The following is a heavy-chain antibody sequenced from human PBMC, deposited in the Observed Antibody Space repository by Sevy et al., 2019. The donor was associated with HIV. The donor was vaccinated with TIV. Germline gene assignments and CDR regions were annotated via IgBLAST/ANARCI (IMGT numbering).Heavy chain of an antibody. CDR1: GFSFNNFG. V-gene: IGHV3-30*18. J-gene: IGHJ6*02. D-gene: IGHD1-1*01. Sequence: GESLKISCAASGFSFNNFGMHWVRQAPGKGLEWVAVISYDGNHKYYAGDSVKGRFSISRDNSKNTLYLEINSLRNEETAVFYCAKDGGNYGTGINNYGMAVWGQGTTVTVSS. CDR2: ISYDGNHK. CDR3: AKDGGNYGTGINNYGMAV.